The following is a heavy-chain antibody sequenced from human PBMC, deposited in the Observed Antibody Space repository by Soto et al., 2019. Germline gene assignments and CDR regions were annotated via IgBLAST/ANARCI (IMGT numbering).Heavy chain of an antibody. CDR1: GFTFSSYA. V-gene: IGHV3-30-3*01. CDR3: ARGLSIAARPGGYYYYYYGMDV. D-gene: IGHD6-6*01. J-gene: IGHJ6*02. Sequence: GGSLRLSCAASGFTFSSYAMHWVRQAPGKGLEWVAVISYDGSNKYYADSVKGRFTISRDNSKNTLYLQMNSLRAEDTAVYYCARGLSIAARPGGYYYYYYGMDVWGQGT. CDR2: ISYDGSNK.